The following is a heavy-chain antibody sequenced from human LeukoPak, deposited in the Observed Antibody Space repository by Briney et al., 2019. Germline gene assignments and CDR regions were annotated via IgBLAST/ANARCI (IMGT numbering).Heavy chain of an antibody. CDR3: AKNRRIFGRTLQRHYMDV. CDR1: GFTFSSYG. D-gene: IGHD3-3*01. CDR2: MTYDGSKR. J-gene: IGHJ6*03. Sequence: GGSLRLSCVVSGFTFSSYGMHWVRQAPGKGLEWVAFMTYDGSKRPYADSVKGRFTISRDNSKNTLYLQMDGLRPEDTAVYYCAKNRRIFGRTLQRHYMDVWGKGTTVAVSS. V-gene: IGHV3-30*02.